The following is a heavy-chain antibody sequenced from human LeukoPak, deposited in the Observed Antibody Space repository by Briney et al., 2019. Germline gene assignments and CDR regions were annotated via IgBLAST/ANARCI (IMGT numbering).Heavy chain of an antibody. J-gene: IGHJ4*02. D-gene: IGHD3-16*01. Sequence: PSETLSLTCTVSGGSISSYYWSWIRQPPGKGLEWIGYIYYSGSTNYNPSLKSRVTISVDTSKDQFSLKLSSVTAADTAVYYCGRRGDVASGYFDYWGQGTLVTVSS. CDR1: GGSISSYY. CDR3: GRRGDVASGYFDY. V-gene: IGHV4-59*08. CDR2: IYYSGST.